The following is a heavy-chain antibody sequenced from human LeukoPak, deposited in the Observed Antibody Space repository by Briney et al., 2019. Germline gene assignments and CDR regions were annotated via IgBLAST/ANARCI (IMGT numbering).Heavy chain of an antibody. CDR3: ARRGTGGRSVDC. D-gene: IGHD1-1*01. J-gene: IGHJ4*02. CDR1: GGSISSSSFY. Sequence: SETLSLTCTVSGGSISSSSFYWGWIRQPPRKGLEWIGTIYSTGSTYYNPSLKSRVTISADTSKNQFSLRLSSVTAADTAVYYCARRGTGGRSVDCWGQGTLVTVSS. CDR2: IYSTGST. V-gene: IGHV4-39*01.